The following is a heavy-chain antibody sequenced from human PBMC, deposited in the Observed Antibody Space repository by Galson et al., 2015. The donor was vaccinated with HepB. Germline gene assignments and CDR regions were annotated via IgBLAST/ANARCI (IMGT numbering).Heavy chain of an antibody. CDR1: GGSISSYY. J-gene: IGHJ4*02. V-gene: IGHV4-59*08. CDR2: IYYSGT. CDR3: ARHGHTLLAGGIDY. D-gene: IGHD6-19*01. Sequence: TLSLTCTVSGGSISSYYWSWIRQPPGKGLEWIGYIYYSGTNHNPSLKSRVNMSLDTSTNQFSLKLTSVTATDTAVYYCARHGHTLLAGGIDYWGQGTLVTVSS.